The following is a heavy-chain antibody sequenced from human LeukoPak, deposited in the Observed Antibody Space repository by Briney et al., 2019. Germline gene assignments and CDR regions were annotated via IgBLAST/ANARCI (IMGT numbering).Heavy chain of an antibody. V-gene: IGHV3-30-3*01. D-gene: IGHD2-2*01. CDR2: ISYDGSNK. CDR3: ARDSTPGGYYYNYGMDV. J-gene: IGHJ6*02. Sequence: PGRSLRLSCAASGFTFSSYAMHWVRQAPGKGLEWVAVISYDGSNKYYADSVKGRFTISRDNSKNTLYLQMNSLRAEDTAVYYCARDSTPGGYYYNYGMDVWGQGTTVTVSS. CDR1: GFTFSSYA.